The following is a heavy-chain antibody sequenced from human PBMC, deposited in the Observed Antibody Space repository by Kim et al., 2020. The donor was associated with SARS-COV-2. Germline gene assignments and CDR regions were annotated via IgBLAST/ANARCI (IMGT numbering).Heavy chain of an antibody. Sequence: SETLSLTCIVSGASISTGDQYWSWIRQPPGKGLEWIGYIYFSGGTPYNPSLKSRVTISADTSKNHFSLELTSVTAADTAVYYCARGGRNHWFDPWGQGTL. CDR3: ARGGRNHWFDP. CDR2: IYFSGGT. D-gene: IGHD1-1*01. V-gene: IGHV4-30-4*01. J-gene: IGHJ5*02. CDR1: GASISTGDQY.